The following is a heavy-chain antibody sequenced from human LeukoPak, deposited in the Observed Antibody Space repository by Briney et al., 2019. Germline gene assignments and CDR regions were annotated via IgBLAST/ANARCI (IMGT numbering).Heavy chain of an antibody. V-gene: IGHV3-21*01. Sequence: PGRSLTLSCAASGFTFDDYAMHWVRQAPGKGLEWVSSISSSSSYIYYADSVKGRFTISRDNAKNSLYLQMNSLRAEDTAVYYCARGPRAAAGTDYWGQGTLVTVSS. CDR3: ARGPRAAAGTDY. J-gene: IGHJ4*02. D-gene: IGHD6-13*01. CDR1: GFTFDDYA. CDR2: ISSSSSYI.